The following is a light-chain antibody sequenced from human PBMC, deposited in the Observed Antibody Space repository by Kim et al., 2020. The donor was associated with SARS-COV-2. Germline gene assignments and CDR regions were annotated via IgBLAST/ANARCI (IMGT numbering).Light chain of an antibody. V-gene: IGKV1-39*01. J-gene: IGKJ1*01. CDR3: QQGFISPWT. CDR2: AAS. CDR1: QGITTY. Sequence: DIQMTQSPLFLSASVGDRVTVACRASQGITTYLNSYQQKPGKAPKLLIYAASSLWSGVPSRFSGGGSGTDFTLTIDNLQPEDSAVYYCQQGFISPWTFGQGTKVDIK.